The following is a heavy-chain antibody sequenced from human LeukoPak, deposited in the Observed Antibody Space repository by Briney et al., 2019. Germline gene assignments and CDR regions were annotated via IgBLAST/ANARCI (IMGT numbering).Heavy chain of an antibody. CDR1: GFTFSSYA. CDR3: AKEGYCSGGSCYTPSLPDY. D-gene: IGHD2-15*01. V-gene: IGHV3-23*01. J-gene: IGHJ4*02. Sequence: PGGSLRLSCAASGFTFSSYAMSWVRQAPGKGLEWVSAISGSGGSTFYAVSVKGRFTISRDNSKNTLYLQMNSLRAEDTAVYYGAKEGYCSGGSCYTPSLPDYWGQGTLVTVSS. CDR2: ISGSGGST.